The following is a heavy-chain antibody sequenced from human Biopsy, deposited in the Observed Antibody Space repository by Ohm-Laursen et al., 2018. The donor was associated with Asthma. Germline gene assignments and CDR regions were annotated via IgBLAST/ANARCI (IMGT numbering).Heavy chain of an antibody. CDR1: GGTFSNFA. D-gene: IGHD6-19*01. CDR3: ARCQVGYSSGWSLLLKKIYYSGMEV. J-gene: IGHJ6*02. V-gene: IGHV1-69*13. CDR2: IMTVFGTT. Sequence: GASVKVSCKAPGGTFSNFAISWVRQAPGQGLEWLGGIMTVFGTTNYAQKFQGRVTITADESTSTAYMEVTSLRSEDTAIYYCARCQVGYSSGWSLLLKKIYYSGMEVWGQGTAVTVSS.